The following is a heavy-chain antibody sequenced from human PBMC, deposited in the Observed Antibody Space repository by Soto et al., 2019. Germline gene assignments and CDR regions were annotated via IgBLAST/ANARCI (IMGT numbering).Heavy chain of an antibody. V-gene: IGHV3-11*01. CDR3: ARARSVRALDI. CDR1: GFTFSDYY. CDR2: ISGSGDTI. Sequence: GGSLRLSCAASGFTFSDYYMSWIRQAPGRGLEWVSYISGSGDTIDYADSVEGRFTISRDNAKNSLSLQMNSLRAEDTAVYYCARARSVRALDIWGQGTMVTVSS. J-gene: IGHJ3*02.